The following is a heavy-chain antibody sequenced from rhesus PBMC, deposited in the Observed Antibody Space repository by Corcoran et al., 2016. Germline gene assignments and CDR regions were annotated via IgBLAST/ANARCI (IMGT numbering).Heavy chain of an antibody. CDR2: ISGRGGRT. V-gene: IGHV4-147*01. Sequence: QLQLQESGPGLVKPSETLSLTCAVSGGSISDNWWSWIRQPPGKGLEWIGRISGRGGRTSYNPSSRIGFTSSTDTSKNHLSLKLISVTTADTAVYYCARDRIYSGYDYWGQGVLVTVSS. J-gene: IGHJ4*01. CDR3: ARDRIYSGYDY. D-gene: IGHD5-24*01. CDR1: GGSISDNW.